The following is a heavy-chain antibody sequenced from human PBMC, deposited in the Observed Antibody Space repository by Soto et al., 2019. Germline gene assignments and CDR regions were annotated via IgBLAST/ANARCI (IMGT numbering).Heavy chain of an antibody. CDR2: ISSNSAYI. J-gene: IGHJ5*02. Sequence: GGSLRLSCAASGFTFHSFTMNWVRQAPGKGLEWVSTISSNSAYIYYTDALRGRFTISRDNAKNSLHLQMNSLRAEDTAVYYCTRDASRDSSARGWFDPWGPGTLVTVSS. CDR3: TRDASRDSSARGWFDP. CDR1: GFTFHSFT. D-gene: IGHD6-13*01. V-gene: IGHV3-21*01.